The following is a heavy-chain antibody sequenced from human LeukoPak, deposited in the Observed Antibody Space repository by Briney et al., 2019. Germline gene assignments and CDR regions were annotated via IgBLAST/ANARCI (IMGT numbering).Heavy chain of an antibody. J-gene: IGHJ3*02. Sequence: GGSLSLSCGASGFTFSDYYMSWIHQAPGKGLEWVSYISSSGSTIYYADSVKGRFTICRDNAKNSLYLQMNSLRAEDTAVYYCARLLTGAFDIWGQGTMVTVSS. CDR2: ISSSGSTI. D-gene: IGHD1-14*01. CDR1: GFTFSDYY. CDR3: ARLLTGAFDI. V-gene: IGHV3-11*04.